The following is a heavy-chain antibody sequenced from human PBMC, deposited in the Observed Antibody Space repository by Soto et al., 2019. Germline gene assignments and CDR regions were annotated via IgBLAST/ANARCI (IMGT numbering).Heavy chain of an antibody. D-gene: IGHD6-19*01. CDR3: ARDLDSSGWNWGYFAY. J-gene: IGHJ4*02. Sequence: SLRLSCAASGFTFSSYAMHWVRQAPGKGLEWVAVISYDGSNKYYADSVKGRFTISRDNSKNTLYLQMNSLRAEDTAVYYCARDLDSSGWNWGYFAYWGQGTLVTVSS. CDR1: GFTFSSYA. V-gene: IGHV3-30-3*01. CDR2: ISYDGSNK.